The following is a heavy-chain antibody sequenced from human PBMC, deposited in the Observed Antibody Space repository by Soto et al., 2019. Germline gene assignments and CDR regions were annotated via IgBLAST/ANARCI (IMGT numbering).Heavy chain of an antibody. Sequence: GGSLRLSCAVSGFTFSAYSMNWVRQAPGKGLEWVSYISTSSSTIYYADSVKGRFTISRDDAKNSLYLQMNSLRAEDTAVYYCARLICSTTSYPRHYFYYWGQGTLVTVSS. CDR3: ARLICSTTSYPRHYFYY. V-gene: IGHV3-48*01. CDR2: ISTSSSTI. J-gene: IGHJ4*02. CDR1: GFTFSAYS. D-gene: IGHD2-2*01.